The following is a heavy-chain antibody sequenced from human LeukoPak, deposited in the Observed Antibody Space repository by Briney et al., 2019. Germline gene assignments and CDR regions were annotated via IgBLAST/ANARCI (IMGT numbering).Heavy chain of an antibody. J-gene: IGHJ5*02. D-gene: IGHD6-13*01. CDR2: INPSSGST. Sequence: GASVKVSCKASGYTFTNYYMHWVRQAPGQGLEWMGIINPSSGSTTYAQKLQGRVTMTRDTSTSTVYMELSSLRSEDTAVYYCARDRIAAAGPSWFDPWGQGTLVTVSS. CDR1: GYTFTNYY. CDR3: ARDRIAAAGPSWFDP. V-gene: IGHV1-46*04.